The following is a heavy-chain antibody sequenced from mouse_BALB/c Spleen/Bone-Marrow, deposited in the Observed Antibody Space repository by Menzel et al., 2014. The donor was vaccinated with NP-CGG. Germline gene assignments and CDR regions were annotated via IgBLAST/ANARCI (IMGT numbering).Heavy chain of an antibody. J-gene: IGHJ2*01. Sequence: VQLQESGAELVRPGTSVKVSCKASGYAFTNYLIEWVKQRPGQGLEWIGVINPGSGGTNYCEKFKGKATLTADKSSCTAYMQLSSLTSHDSAVYFCARSTGTLFDYWGQGTTLTVSS. CDR1: GYAFTNYL. D-gene: IGHD4-1*02. V-gene: IGHV1-54*01. CDR3: ARSTGTLFDY. CDR2: INPGSGGT.